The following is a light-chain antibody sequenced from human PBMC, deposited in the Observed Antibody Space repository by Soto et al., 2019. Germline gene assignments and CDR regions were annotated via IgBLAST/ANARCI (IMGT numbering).Light chain of an antibody. J-gene: IGLJ2*01. Sequence: VVTQEPSFSVSPGGTVTLTCGLTSGSVSSNHYPSWYQQTPGQAPRTLIYNTNTRASGVPDRFSGSILGNMAALTITGAQAEDESDYYCVLYMGRGISVFGGGTKLTVL. CDR2: NTN. CDR3: VLYMGRGISV. CDR1: SGSVSSNHY. V-gene: IGLV8-61*01.